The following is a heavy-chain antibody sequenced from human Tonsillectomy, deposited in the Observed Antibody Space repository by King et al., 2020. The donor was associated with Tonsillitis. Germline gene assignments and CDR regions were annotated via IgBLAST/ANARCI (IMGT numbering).Heavy chain of an antibody. V-gene: IGHV3-23*04. D-gene: IGHD5-12*01. CDR2: ISGRGGTT. Sequence: EVQLVESGGGLVQPGGSLRLSCAASGFSFSSYAMSWVRQAPGKGLEWVSAISGRGGTTHYADSVKGRFTISRDNSKNTLYLQMNSLRAEDTAVYYCAKDSYDTPTKLGYGGYDPWGQGTRVTVSS. CDR1: GFSFSSYA. J-gene: IGHJ5*02. CDR3: AKDSYDTPTKLGYGGYDP.